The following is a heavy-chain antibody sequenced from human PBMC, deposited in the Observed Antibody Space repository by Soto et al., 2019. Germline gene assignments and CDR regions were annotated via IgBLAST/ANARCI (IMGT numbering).Heavy chain of an antibody. D-gene: IGHD4-17*01. V-gene: IGHV1-18*01. J-gene: IGHJ5*02. CDR2: ISGYNGKT. CDR3: ASDGTTVTTFSFDP. CDR1: GYTFTNFG. Sequence: QVQLVQSGAEVKKPGASVKVSCKASGYTFTNFGISWVRQAPGQGLEWMGWISGYNGKTNYAQKFQGRVTMTTDTSTSTTYMELRSLRSDDTAVYYCASDGTTVTTFSFDPWGQGTLVTVSS.